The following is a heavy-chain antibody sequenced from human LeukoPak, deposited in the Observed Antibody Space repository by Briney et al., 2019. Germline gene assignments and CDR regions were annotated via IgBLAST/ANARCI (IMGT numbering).Heavy chain of an antibody. V-gene: IGHV3-48*03. J-gene: IGHJ4*01. Sequence: GGSLRLSCAASGFTFSSYEMSWVRQAPGKGLEWVSYISSSGSTIYYADSVKGRFTISRDNAKNSLYLQMNSLRAEDTAVYYCARVGYAMRMFDYWGHGTLVTVSS. CDR3: ARVGYAMRMFDY. CDR2: ISSSGSTI. D-gene: IGHD2-2*01. CDR1: GFTFSSYE.